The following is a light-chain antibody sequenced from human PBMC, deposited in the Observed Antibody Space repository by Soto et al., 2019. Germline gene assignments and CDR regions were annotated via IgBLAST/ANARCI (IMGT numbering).Light chain of an antibody. V-gene: IGKV1-5*01. CDR2: EAS. CDR3: QQYTNFPLT. J-gene: IGKJ4*01. Sequence: DIQMTQSPSTLSASAGDRVTITCRASQSISSWLAWYQQKPGKAPKLLIHEASRLESGVPSRFSGSESGTEFTLTISGLHAEDSATYYCQQYTNFPLTFGGGTKVDIK. CDR1: QSISSW.